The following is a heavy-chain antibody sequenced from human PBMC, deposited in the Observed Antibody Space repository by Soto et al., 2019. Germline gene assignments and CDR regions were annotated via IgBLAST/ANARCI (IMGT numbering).Heavy chain of an antibody. V-gene: IGHV3-23*01. J-gene: IGHJ4*02. CDR1: GFTFSSYA. CDR3: AKDGYYYDSSGPDY. CDR2: ISGSGGST. Sequence: PGGSLRLSCAASGFTFSSYAMSWVRQAPGKGLEWVSAISGSGGSTYYADSVKGRFTISRDNSKNTLYLQMNSLRAEDTSVYYCAKDGYYYDSSGPDYWGQGTLVTVSS. D-gene: IGHD3-22*01.